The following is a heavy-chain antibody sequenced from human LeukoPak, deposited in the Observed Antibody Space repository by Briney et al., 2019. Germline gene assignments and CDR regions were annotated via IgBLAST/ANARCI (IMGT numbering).Heavy chain of an antibody. Sequence: GESLEISCKGSGYSFSDYWIGWVRQMPGKGLEWMGVIFPYDSDTRYSPSFQGQVTMSADKSISTAYLQWSSLKASDTGMYYCAKRPGGMAAFHIWGQGTMVIVAS. CDR1: GYSFSDYW. V-gene: IGHV5-51*01. D-gene: IGHD4-23*01. J-gene: IGHJ3*02. CDR2: IFPYDSDT. CDR3: AKRPGGMAAFHI.